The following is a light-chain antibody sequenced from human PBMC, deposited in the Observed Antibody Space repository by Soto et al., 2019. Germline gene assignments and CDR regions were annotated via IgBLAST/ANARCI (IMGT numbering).Light chain of an antibody. J-gene: IGLJ1*01. CDR3: SSYTSSSTPYV. V-gene: IGLV2-14*01. CDR2: DVT. Sequence: QSVLTQPASVSGSPGQSITISRTGTSSDVGGYNYVSWYQQHPVKAPKLMIYDVTNRPSGVSDRFSGSKSGNTASLTISGLQAEDEADYYCSSYTSSSTPYVFGTGTKLTVL. CDR1: SSDVGGYNY.